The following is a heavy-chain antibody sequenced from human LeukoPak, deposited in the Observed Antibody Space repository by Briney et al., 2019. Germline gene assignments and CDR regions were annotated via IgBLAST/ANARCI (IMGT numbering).Heavy chain of an antibody. V-gene: IGHV3-7*04. CDR2: IKQDGSEK. CDR3: ARHGRGPTSYYSSFDY. Sequence: ETLSLTCTVSGGSIGGFHWSWVRQAPGKGLEWVANIKQDGSEKNYVDSVKGRFTVSRDNAKNSLYLQMITLRAEDTAVYYCARHGRGPTSYYSSFDYWGQGTLVTVSS. CDR1: GGSIGGFH. D-gene: IGHD1-26*01. J-gene: IGHJ4*02.